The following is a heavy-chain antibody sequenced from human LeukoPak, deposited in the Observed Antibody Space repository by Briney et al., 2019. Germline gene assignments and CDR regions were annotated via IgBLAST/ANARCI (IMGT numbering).Heavy chain of an antibody. Sequence: GGSLRLSCAASGFTFSSHWMSWVRQAPGKGLEWVANIKQDGSEKYYVDSVKGRFTISRDNAKNSLYLQMNSLRAEDTAVYYCARGRGMVDYWGQGTLVTVSS. D-gene: IGHD1-14*01. CDR1: GFTFSSHW. CDR3: ARGRGMVDY. V-gene: IGHV3-7*01. CDR2: IKQDGSEK. J-gene: IGHJ4*02.